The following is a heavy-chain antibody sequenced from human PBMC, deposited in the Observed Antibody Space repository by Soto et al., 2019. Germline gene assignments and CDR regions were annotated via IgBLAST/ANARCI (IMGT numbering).Heavy chain of an antibody. Sequence: GGSLRLSCAASGSTFSSYAMSWVRQAPGKGLERVSAISGRGGSTYYADSVKGRFTISRDNAKNSLYLQMNSLRAEDTAVYYCARDPSIVLVPAATYYYYYYGMDVWGQGTTVTVSS. CDR1: GSTFSSYA. J-gene: IGHJ6*02. V-gene: IGHV3-23*01. D-gene: IGHD2-2*01. CDR2: ISGRGGST. CDR3: ARDPSIVLVPAATYYYYYYGMDV.